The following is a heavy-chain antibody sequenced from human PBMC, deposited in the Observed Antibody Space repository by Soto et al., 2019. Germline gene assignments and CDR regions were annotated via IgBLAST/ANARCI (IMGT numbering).Heavy chain of an antibody. D-gene: IGHD2-15*01. V-gene: IGHV1-2*04. CDR3: ARDSPDSSADLGFDY. J-gene: IGHJ4*02. CDR2: INPNRGGT. CDR1: GYTFTGYY. Sequence: ASVKVSCKASGYTFTGYYMHWVRQAPGQGLEWMGWINPNRGGTNYAQKFQGWVTMTRDTSISTAYMELSRLRSDDTAVYYCARDSPDSSADLGFDYWGQGTLVTVSS.